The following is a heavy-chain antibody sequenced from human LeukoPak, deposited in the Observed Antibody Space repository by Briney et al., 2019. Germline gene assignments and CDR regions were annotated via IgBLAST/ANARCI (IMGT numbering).Heavy chain of an antibody. V-gene: IGHV3-23*01. Sequence: PGGSLRLSCAASGFTFSSYAMSWVRQAPGKGLEWVSAISGSGGSTYYAVSVKGRFTISRDNSKNTLYLQMNSLRAEDTAVYYCAKDQNVWFGELPIDYWGQGTLVTVSS. CDR3: AKDQNVWFGELPIDY. CDR2: ISGSGGST. D-gene: IGHD3-10*01. CDR1: GFTFSSYA. J-gene: IGHJ4*02.